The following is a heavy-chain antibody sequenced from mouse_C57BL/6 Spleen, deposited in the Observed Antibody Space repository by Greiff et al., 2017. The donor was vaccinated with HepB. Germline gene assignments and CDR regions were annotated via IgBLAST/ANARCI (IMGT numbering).Heavy chain of an antibody. Sequence: EVQVVESEGGLVQPGSSMKLSCTASGFTFSDYYMAWVRQVPEKGLEWVANINSDGSSTYYLDSLKSRFIISRDNAKNILYLQMSSLKSEDTATYYCARDGAKWYYFDYWGQGTTLTVSS. CDR3: ARDGAKWYYFDY. CDR2: INSDGSST. CDR1: GFTFSDYY. D-gene: IGHD1-1*02. J-gene: IGHJ2*01. V-gene: IGHV5-16*01.